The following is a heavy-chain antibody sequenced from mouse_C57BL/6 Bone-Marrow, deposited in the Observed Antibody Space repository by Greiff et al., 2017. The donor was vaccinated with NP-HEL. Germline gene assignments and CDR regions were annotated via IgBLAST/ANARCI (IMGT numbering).Heavy chain of an antibody. CDR3: ARKAYYYGSPHFYY. V-gene: IGHV1-81*01. D-gene: IGHD1-1*01. Sequence: QVQLQQSGAELARPGASVKLSCKASGYTFTSYGISWVKQRTGQGLEWIGEIYPRSGNTYYNEKFKGKATLTADKSSSTAYMELRSLTSEDSAVYFCARKAYYYGSPHFYYWGQGTTLTVSS. CDR2: IYPRSGNT. CDR1: GYTFTSYG. J-gene: IGHJ2*01.